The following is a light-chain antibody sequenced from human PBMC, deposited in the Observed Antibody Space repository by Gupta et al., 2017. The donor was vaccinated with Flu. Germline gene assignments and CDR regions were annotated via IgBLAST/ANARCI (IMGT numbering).Light chain of an antibody. Sequence: IVLTQSPATLSVSPGESATLSCRASQSINNYLYWYQQTPGQAPRLLIYGTSKRATGIPARFSGSGSGTDFTLTISSLEPEDFAVYHCQQCCNWPLTFGGGTKVEIK. CDR1: QSINNY. CDR2: GTS. V-gene: IGKV3-11*01. J-gene: IGKJ4*01. CDR3: QQCCNWPLT.